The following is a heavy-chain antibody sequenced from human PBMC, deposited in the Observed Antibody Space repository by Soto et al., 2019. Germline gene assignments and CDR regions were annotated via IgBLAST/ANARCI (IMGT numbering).Heavy chain of an antibody. D-gene: IGHD3-16*01. Sequence: GSLRLSCAASGFTFSSNDMHWVRQVTGKGLEWVSGIGTAGDPYYSGSVKGRFTISRENSKNSFYLQMSSLRAGDTAVYYCARGGASKGDYYYYAMDVWGQGTTVTVSS. CDR3: ARGGASKGDYYYYAMDV. J-gene: IGHJ6*02. CDR2: IGTAGDP. V-gene: IGHV3-13*05. CDR1: GFTFSSND.